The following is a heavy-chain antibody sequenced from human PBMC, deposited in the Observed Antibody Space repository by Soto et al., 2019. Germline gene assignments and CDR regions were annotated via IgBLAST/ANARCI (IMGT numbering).Heavy chain of an antibody. CDR2: IYYSGST. V-gene: IGHV4-59*08. D-gene: IGHD4-17*01. CDR1: GGSISSYY. CDR3: ARRYGANFDY. J-gene: IGHJ4*02. Sequence: QVQLQESGPGLVKPSETLSLTCTVSGGSISSYYWSWIRHPPGKGLEWIGYIYYSGSTNYNPSLKSRVTISVDTSKNQFSLKLSSVTAADTAVYYCARRYGANFDYWGQGTLVTVSS.